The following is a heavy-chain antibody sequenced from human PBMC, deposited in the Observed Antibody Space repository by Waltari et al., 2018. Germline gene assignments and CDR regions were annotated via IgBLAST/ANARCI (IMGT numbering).Heavy chain of an antibody. Sequence: EVQLVESGGGLVQPGGSLRLSCAASGFTFSSYWMHWVRQAPGKGLVWVSRINSDESRTSYADSVKGRFTISRGNAENTLYLQMNSLRVEDTAVYYCARGEYQLLGAYWGQGTLVTVSS. CDR3: ARGEYQLLGAY. J-gene: IGHJ4*02. D-gene: IGHD2-2*01. CDR1: GFTFSSYW. CDR2: INSDESRT. V-gene: IGHV3-74*01.